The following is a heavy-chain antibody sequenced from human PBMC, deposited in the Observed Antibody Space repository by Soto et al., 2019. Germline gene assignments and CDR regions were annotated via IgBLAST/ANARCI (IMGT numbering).Heavy chain of an antibody. D-gene: IGHD3-10*01. V-gene: IGHV4-39*01. CDR3: ARELGSGSYIDY. J-gene: IGHJ4*02. CDR2: IYYTGST. Sequence: SETLSLTCTVSGVSIISSSYYWGWFRQPPGKGLEWIGNIYYTGSTHYNPSLKSRVTMSVDTSKNQFSLKLTSVTAADTAVYYCARELGSGSYIDYWGQGTLVTVS. CDR1: GVSIISSSYY.